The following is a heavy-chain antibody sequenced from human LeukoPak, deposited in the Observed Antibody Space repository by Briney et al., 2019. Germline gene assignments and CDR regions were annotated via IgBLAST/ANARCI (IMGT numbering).Heavy chain of an antibody. CDR2: INHSGST. CDR1: GGSFSGYY. CDR3: ARGAPDIVVVPAAPGWFDP. D-gene: IGHD2-2*01. Sequence: PSETLSLTCAVYGGSFSGYYWSWIRQAPGKGLEWIGEINHSGSTNYNPSLKSRVTISVDTSKNQFSLKLSPVTAADTAVYYCARGAPDIVVVPAAPGWFDPWGQGTLVTVSS. V-gene: IGHV4-34*01. J-gene: IGHJ5*02.